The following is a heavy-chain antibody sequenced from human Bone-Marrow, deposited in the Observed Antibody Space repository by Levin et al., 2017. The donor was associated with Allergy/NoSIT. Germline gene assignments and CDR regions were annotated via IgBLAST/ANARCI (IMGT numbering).Heavy chain of an antibody. V-gene: IGHV1-2*02. CDR3: AREFRGDGYNWYYYYYGMDG. J-gene: IGHJ6*02. D-gene: IGHD5-24*01. CDR1: GYTFTGYY. CDR2: INPNSGGT. Sequence: ASVKVSCKASGYTFTGYYMHWVRQAPGQGLEWMGWINPNSGGTNYAQKFQGRVTMTRDTSISTAYMELSRLRSDDTAVYYCAREFRGDGYNWYYYYYGMDGWGQGTTVTVSS.